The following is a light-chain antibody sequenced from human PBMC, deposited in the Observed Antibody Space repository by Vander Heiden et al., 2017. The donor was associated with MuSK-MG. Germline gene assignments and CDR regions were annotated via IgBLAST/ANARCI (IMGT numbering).Light chain of an antibody. CDR3: QAWDSSTVV. V-gene: IGLV3-1*01. J-gene: IGLJ2*01. CDR2: QDS. CDR1: KLGDKY. Sequence: SYELPQPPSGSVSPGQTASITCSGDKLGDKYACWYQQKPGQSPVLVIYQDSKRPSGSPERFSGSNSGNTATLTISGTQAMDEADYYCQAWDSSTVVFGGGTKLTVL.